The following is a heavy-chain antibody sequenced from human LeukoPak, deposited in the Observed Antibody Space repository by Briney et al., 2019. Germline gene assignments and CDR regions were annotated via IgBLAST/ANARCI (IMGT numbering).Heavy chain of an antibody. CDR1: GFTFSSYA. Sequence: PGGSLRLSCAASGFTFSSYAMSWVRQAPGKGLEWVSAISGSGGSTYYADSVKGRFTISRDNSKNTLYPQMNSLRAEDTAVYYCAKDHDGGITMVRGAQTPYYYYGMDVWGQGTTVTASS. D-gene: IGHD3-10*01. V-gene: IGHV3-23*01. J-gene: IGHJ6*02. CDR3: AKDHDGGITMVRGAQTPYYYYGMDV. CDR2: ISGSGGST.